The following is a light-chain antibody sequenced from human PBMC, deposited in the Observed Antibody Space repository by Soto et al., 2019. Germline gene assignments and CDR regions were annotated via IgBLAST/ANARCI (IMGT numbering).Light chain of an antibody. CDR3: QQRSNWPIT. V-gene: IGKV3-11*01. Sequence: EIVLTQSPATLSFSPGERSTRACRASQSVSRYLAWYQQKPGQAPRLLIYDASNRATGIPARFSGSGSGTDFTLTISSLEPEDFAVYYCQQRSNWPITFGQGTRLEIK. CDR2: DAS. J-gene: IGKJ5*01. CDR1: QSVSRY.